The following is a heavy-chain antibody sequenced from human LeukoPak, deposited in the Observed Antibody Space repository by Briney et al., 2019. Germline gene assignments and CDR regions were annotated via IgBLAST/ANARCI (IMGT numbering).Heavy chain of an antibody. D-gene: IGHD5-18*01. CDR2: IHYDATNK. CDR3: AKSAKGINFDY. CDR1: GFTFDIYG. J-gene: IGHJ4*02. V-gene: IGHV3-30*02. Sequence: GGSLRLSCAASGFTFDIYGMHWVRQAPGKGLEWVAFIHYDATNKYYADSVKGRFTISRDNSKNTLFVQMNSLRAEDTAVYYCAKSAKGINFDYWGQGTLVTVSS.